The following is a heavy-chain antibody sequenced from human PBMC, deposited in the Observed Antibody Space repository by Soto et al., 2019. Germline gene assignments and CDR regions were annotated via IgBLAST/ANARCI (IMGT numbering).Heavy chain of an antibody. CDR3: ACQRGGSAKNGMDV. J-gene: IGHJ6*02. D-gene: IGHD2-15*01. CDR2: FDPEGGEA. V-gene: IGHV1-24*01. CDR1: GHTLTEFS. Sequence: ASVKVSCKISGHTLTEFSIHWVRQAPGKGLEWMGGFDPEGGEAIYAQKWHGRVTVTEDTVTDTAYMELSGLKSDDTAVYYCACQRGGSAKNGMDVWGQGTTVTVSS.